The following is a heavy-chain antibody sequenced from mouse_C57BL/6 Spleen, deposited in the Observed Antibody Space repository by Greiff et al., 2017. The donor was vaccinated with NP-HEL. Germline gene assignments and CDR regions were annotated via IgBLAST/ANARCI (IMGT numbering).Heavy chain of an antibody. CDR2: IHPNSGST. D-gene: IGHD2-5*01. CDR1: GYTFTSYW. CDR3: ASRYSNDFDY. V-gene: IGHV1-64*01. Sequence: QVQLKQPGAELVKPGASVKLSCKASGYTFTSYWMHWVKQRPGQGLEWIGMIHPNSGSTNYNEKFKSKATLTVDKSSSTAYMQLSSLTSEDSAVYYCASRYSNDFDYWGQGTTLTVSS. J-gene: IGHJ2*01.